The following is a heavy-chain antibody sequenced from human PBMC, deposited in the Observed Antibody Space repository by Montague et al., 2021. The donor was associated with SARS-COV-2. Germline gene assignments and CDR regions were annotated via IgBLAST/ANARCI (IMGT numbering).Heavy chain of an antibody. J-gene: IGHJ4*02. D-gene: IGHD5-18*01. Sequence: SETLSLACTVTGGPISGSNDYWGWIHQSPGKGLEWFASVDYSENTXYSPSLKSRLTISVDTSKNQFSLKLNSVTAADTALYYCARREYSYGLGDWGQGTLVTVSS. V-gene: IGHV4-39*01. CDR3: ARREYSYGLGD. CDR1: GGPISGSNDY. CDR2: VDYSENT.